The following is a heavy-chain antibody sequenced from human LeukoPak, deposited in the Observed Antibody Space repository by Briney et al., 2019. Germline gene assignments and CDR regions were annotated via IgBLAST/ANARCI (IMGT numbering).Heavy chain of an antibody. Sequence: SETLSLTCTVSGGSISSYYWSWIRQPPGKGLEWSGYIYYSGSTNYNPSLKSRVTISVDTSKNQFSLKLSSVTAADTAVYYYARTQLAYCGGDCYSNYFDYWGQGTLVTVSS. V-gene: IGHV4-59*01. CDR2: IYYSGST. D-gene: IGHD2-21*02. CDR3: ARTQLAYCGGDCYSNYFDY. CDR1: GGSISSYY. J-gene: IGHJ4*02.